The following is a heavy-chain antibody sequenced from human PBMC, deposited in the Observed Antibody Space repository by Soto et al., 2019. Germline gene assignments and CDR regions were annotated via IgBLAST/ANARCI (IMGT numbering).Heavy chain of an antibody. Sequence: ASVKVSCKASGYTFTSYAMHWVRQAPGQRLEWMGWFNAGNGNTKYSQKFQGRVTITRDTSASTAYMELSSLRSEDTAVYYCARDGGEAVGATTGASYYYYGMDVWGQGTTVTVSS. D-gene: IGHD1-26*01. J-gene: IGHJ6*02. CDR3: ARDGGEAVGATTGASYYYYGMDV. CDR1: GYTFTSYA. CDR2: FNAGNGNT. V-gene: IGHV1-3*01.